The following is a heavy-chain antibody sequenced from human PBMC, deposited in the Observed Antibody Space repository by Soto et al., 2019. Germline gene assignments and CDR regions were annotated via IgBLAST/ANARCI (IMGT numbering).Heavy chain of an antibody. CDR2: INPNSGGT. J-gene: IGHJ4*02. D-gene: IGHD1-7*01. Sequence: ASVKVSCKASGYTFTGYYMHWVRQAPGQGLEWMGWINPNSGGTNYAQKFQGWVTMTRDTSISTAYMELSRLRSDDTAVYYCARSTGTTFGGDYWSQGTLVTVSS. CDR3: ARSTGTTFGGDY. CDR1: GYTFTGYY. V-gene: IGHV1-2*04.